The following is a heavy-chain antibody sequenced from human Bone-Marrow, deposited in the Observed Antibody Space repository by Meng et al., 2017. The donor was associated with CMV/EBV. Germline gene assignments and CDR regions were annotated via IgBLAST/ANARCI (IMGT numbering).Heavy chain of an antibody. Sequence: SVKVSCKASGGTFSSYTISWVRQAPGQGLEWMGRIIPILGIANYAQKFQGRVTITADKSTSTAYMELSSLRSEDTAVYYCARGGGFNVDTAMVFTNWFDPWGQGTLVTVSS. V-gene: IGHV1-69*02. CDR2: IIPILGIA. CDR1: GGTFSSYT. D-gene: IGHD5-18*01. CDR3: ARGGGFNVDTAMVFTNWFDP. J-gene: IGHJ5*02.